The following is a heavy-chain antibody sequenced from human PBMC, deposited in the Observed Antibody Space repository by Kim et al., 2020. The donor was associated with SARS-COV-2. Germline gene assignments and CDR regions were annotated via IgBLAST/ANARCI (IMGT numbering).Heavy chain of an antibody. CDR2: IYYSGST. Sequence: SETLSLTCTVSGGSISSGDYYWSWIRQPPGKGLEWIGYIYYSGSTYYNPSLKSRVTISVDTSKNQFSLKLSSVTAADTAVYYCARGVWGTIVVVPAAMPSSAFDIWGQGTMVTVSS. CDR1: GGSISSGDYY. V-gene: IGHV4-30-4*01. D-gene: IGHD2-2*01. CDR3: ARGVWGTIVVVPAAMPSSAFDI. J-gene: IGHJ3*02.